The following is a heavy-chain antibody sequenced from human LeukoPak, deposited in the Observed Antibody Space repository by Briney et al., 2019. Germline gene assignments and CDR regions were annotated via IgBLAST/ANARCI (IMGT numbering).Heavy chain of an antibody. CDR2: ISAYNGNT. V-gene: IGHV1-18*01. CDR1: GYTFTSYG. J-gene: IGHJ5*02. CDR3: ARSYYYDSSGYLNWFDP. Sequence: ASVKVSCKASGYTFTSYGISWVRQPPGQGLEWKGWISAYNGNTNYSQKLQGRVTMTTDTSTSTAYMELRSLRSDDTAVYYCARSYYYDSSGYLNWFDPWGQGTLVTVSS. D-gene: IGHD3-22*01.